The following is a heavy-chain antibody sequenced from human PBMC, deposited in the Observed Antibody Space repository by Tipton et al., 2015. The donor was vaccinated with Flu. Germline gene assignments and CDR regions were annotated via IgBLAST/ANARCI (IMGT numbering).Heavy chain of an antibody. D-gene: IGHD6-25*01. Sequence: TLSLTCVVSGFSIGSRYYWGWIRQPPGKGLEWIGSIYHSGSTYYNPSLKSRVTISVDTSKNQFSLKLSSVTAADTAVYYCARMPARSGDYWGQGTLVTVSS. CDR1: GFSIGSRYY. V-gene: IGHV4-38-2*01. CDR2: IYHSGST. CDR3: ARMPARSGDY. J-gene: IGHJ4*02.